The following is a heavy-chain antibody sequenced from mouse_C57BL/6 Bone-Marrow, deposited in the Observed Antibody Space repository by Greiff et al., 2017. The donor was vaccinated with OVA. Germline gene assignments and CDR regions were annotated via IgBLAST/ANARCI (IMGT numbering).Heavy chain of an antibody. Sequence: QVQLQQSGPELVKPGASVKISCKASGYAFSSSWMNWVKQRPGKGLEWIGRIYPGDGDTNYNGKFKGKATLTADKSSSTAYMQLSSLTSEDSAVYFCAREELSYWGQGTTLTVSS. CDR2: IYPGDGDT. D-gene: IGHD2-12*01. V-gene: IGHV1-82*01. CDR1: GYAFSSSW. J-gene: IGHJ2*01. CDR3: AREELSY.